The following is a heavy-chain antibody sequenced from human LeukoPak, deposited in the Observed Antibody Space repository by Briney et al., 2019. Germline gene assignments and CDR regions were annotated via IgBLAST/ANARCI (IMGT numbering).Heavy chain of an antibody. V-gene: IGHV3-7*01. J-gene: IGHJ4*02. Sequence: GGSLRLSCAASGFTVSSNYMSWVRQAPGKGLEWVAIIKQDGGEKYYADSVKGRFTVSRDNAKNSLFLQMNSLRAEDTAVYYCARGHWGLDSWGQGTLVSVSS. CDR2: IKQDGGEK. D-gene: IGHD7-27*01. CDR1: GFTVSSNY. CDR3: ARGHWGLDS.